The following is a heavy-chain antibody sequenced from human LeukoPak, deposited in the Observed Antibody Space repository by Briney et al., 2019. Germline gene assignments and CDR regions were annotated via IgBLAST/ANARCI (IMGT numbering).Heavy chain of an antibody. Sequence: GGSLRLSCAAFGFTFSSYSMNWVRQAPGKGLEWVSSISSSSSYIYYADSVKGRFTISRDNAKNSLYLQMNSLRAEDTAVYHCARDRISQWLTPLGYWGQGTLVTVSS. V-gene: IGHV3-21*01. CDR3: ARDRISQWLTPLGY. CDR1: GFTFSSYS. D-gene: IGHD6-19*01. J-gene: IGHJ4*02. CDR2: ISSSSSYI.